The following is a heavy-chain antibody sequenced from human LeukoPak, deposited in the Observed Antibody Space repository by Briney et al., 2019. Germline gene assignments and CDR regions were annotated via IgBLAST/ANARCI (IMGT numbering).Heavy chain of an antibody. CDR1: GFSFGKYW. V-gene: IGHV3-7*03. CDR3: ARDQYDTWSRRGNFDS. D-gene: IGHD3/OR15-3a*01. J-gene: IGHJ4*02. CDR2: IKLDGSEK. Sequence: GGSLRLSCVASGFSFGKYWMSWVRQAPGKGLEWVANIKLDGSEKNYVDSVKGRFTISRDNTKNSLYLQMNSLRAEDTAVFYCARDQYDTWSRRGNFDSWGQGALVTVSS.